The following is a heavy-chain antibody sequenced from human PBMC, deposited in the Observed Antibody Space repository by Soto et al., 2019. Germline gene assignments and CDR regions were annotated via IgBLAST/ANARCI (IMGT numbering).Heavy chain of an antibody. CDR1: GGSFSGYY. CDR3: AREPTGRGGQYYYYYYGMDV. CDR2: INHSGST. J-gene: IGHJ6*02. Sequence: SETLSLTCAVYGGSFSGYYWSWIRQPPGKGLGWIGEINHSGSTNYNPSLKSRVTISVDTSKNQFSLKLSSVTAADTAVYYCAREPTGRGGQYYYYYYGMDVWGQGTTVTVSS. D-gene: IGHD3-10*01. V-gene: IGHV4-34*01.